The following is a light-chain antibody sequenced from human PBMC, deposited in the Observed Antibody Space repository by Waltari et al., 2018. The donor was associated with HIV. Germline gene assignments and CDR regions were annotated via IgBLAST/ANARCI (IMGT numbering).Light chain of an antibody. CDR3: VLYMGSGIWV. Sequence: QTVVTQEPSFSVSPGGTVPLTCGFRSGSVSTSFYPSWYQQTPGQAPRTLIYSTNTRSSGVPDRFSGSILGNKAALTITGAQANDESDYYCVLYMGSGIWVFGGGTKLTVL. CDR2: STN. J-gene: IGLJ3*02. CDR1: SGSVSTSFY. V-gene: IGLV8-61*01.